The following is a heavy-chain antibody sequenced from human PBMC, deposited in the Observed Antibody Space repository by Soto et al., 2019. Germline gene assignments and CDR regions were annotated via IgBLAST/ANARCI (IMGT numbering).Heavy chain of an antibody. CDR3: ARGYYYGSGSYGIHYFDY. J-gene: IGHJ4*02. CDR1: GFTFSSYS. CDR2: ICSSRSNK. V-gene: IGHV3-21*01. D-gene: IGHD3-10*01. Sequence: GGSLRLSCAASGFTFSSYSMNWVRQAPGKGLEWVSSICSSRSNKYYADSVKGRFTISRDNAKNSLYLQMNSLRAEDTAVYYCARGYYYGSGSYGIHYFDYWGQGTLVTVSS.